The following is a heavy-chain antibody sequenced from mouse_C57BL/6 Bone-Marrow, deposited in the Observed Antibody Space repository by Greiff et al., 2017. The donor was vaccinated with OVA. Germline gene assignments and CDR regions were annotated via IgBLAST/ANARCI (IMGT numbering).Heavy chain of an antibody. CDR3: ARDSSVPSWFAY. D-gene: IGHD3-2*02. CDR2: INPGSGGT. J-gene: IGHJ3*01. V-gene: IGHV1-54*01. Sequence: QVQLQQSGAELVRPGTSVKLSCKASGYAFTNYLIEWVKQRPGQGLEWIGVINPGSGGTNYNEKFKGKATLTADKSSSTAYMQLSSLTSEDSAVYFCARDSSVPSWFAYWGQGTLVTVSA. CDR1: GYAFTNYL.